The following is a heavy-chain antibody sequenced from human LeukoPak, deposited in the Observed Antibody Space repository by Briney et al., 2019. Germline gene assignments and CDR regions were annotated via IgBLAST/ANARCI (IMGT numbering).Heavy chain of an antibody. CDR2: ISSSGSTI. V-gene: IGHV3-11*04. J-gene: IGHJ4*02. D-gene: IGHD6-19*01. CDR1: GFTFSDYY. Sequence: GGSLRLSCAASGFTFSDYYMSWIRQAPGKGLEWVSYISSSGSTIYYADSVKGRFTISRDNSKNTLYLQMNSLRAEDTAVYYCARDFQSVAGLDYWGQGTLVTVSS. CDR3: ARDFQSVAGLDY.